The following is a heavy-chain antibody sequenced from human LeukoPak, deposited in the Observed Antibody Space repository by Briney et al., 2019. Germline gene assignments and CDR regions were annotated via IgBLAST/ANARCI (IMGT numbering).Heavy chain of an antibody. Sequence: ASVKVSCKASGYTFTGYYMHWVRQAPGQGLEWMGWINPNSGGTNYAQKFQGRVTMTRDTSISTAYMELSRLRSDDTVVYYCARVTGTIFGVVIWGQGTLVTVSS. J-gene: IGHJ4*02. CDR1: GYTFTGYY. V-gene: IGHV1-2*02. D-gene: IGHD3-3*01. CDR3: ARVTGTIFGVVI. CDR2: INPNSGGT.